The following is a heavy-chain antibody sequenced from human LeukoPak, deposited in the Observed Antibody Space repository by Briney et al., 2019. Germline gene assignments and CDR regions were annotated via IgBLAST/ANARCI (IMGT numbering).Heavy chain of an antibody. D-gene: IGHD4-23*01. CDR3: ARWESLRGSRIFDI. Sequence: SQTLSLTCAVSGGSISSYYWSWIRQPPGKGLEWIGYIYYSGSTNYNPSLKSRVTISLDTSKNQFSLKLSSVTAADTAVYYCARWESLRGSRIFDIWGQGTMVTVSS. CDR1: GGSISSYY. CDR2: IYYSGST. J-gene: IGHJ3*02. V-gene: IGHV4-59*01.